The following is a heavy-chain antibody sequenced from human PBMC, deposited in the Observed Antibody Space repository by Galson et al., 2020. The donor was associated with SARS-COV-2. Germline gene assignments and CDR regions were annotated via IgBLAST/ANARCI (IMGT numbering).Heavy chain of an antibody. D-gene: IGHD2-2*01. Sequence: SETLSLTCAVSGGSFSDYFWTWIRQSPGKGLEWIAEVNHSGRTNYNPALKSRVTISVDTSKNQFSLKLTSLTAADTAMYYCARGVALVILTTYDYWGQGTLVTVSS. J-gene: IGHJ4*02. CDR2: VNHSGRT. CDR3: ARGVALVILTTYDY. V-gene: IGHV4-34*01. CDR1: GGSFSDYF.